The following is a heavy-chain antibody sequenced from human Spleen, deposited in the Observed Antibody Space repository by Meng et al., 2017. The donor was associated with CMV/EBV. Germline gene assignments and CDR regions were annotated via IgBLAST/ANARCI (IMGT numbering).Heavy chain of an antibody. CDR1: GGSISSSSYY. CDR3: ARGYRDSSSWSRLSYGMDV. D-gene: IGHD6-13*01. J-gene: IGHJ6*02. Sequence: GSLRLSCTVSGGSISSSSYYWGWIRQPPGKGLEWIGSIYYSGSTYYNPSLKSRVTISVDTSKNQFSLKLSSVTAADTAVYYCARGYRDSSSWSRLSYGMDVWGQGTTVTVSS. V-gene: IGHV4-39*07. CDR2: IYYSGST.